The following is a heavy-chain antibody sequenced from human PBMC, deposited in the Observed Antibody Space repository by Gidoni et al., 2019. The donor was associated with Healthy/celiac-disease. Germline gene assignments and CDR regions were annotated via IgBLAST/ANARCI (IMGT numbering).Heavy chain of an antibody. CDR3: ARHEFDSSGFGRVYYFDY. Sequence: QLQLQESGPGLVKPSETLSLTCTVSGGSISSSSYYWGWIRQPPGKGLEWIGSIYYSGSTYYNPSLKSRVTISVDTSKNQFSLKLSSVTAADTAVYYCARHEFDSSGFGRVYYFDYWGQGTLVTVSS. CDR2: IYYSGST. J-gene: IGHJ4*02. D-gene: IGHD3-22*01. V-gene: IGHV4-39*01. CDR1: GGSISSSSYY.